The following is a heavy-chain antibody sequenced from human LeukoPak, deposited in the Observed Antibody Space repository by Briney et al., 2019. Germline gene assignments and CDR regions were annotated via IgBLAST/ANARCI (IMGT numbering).Heavy chain of an antibody. J-gene: IGHJ4*02. D-gene: IGHD4-23*01. CDR2: IKQDGSDK. CDR1: GFSFSSHW. V-gene: IGHV3-7*03. Sequence: GGSLRLSCAASGFSFSSHWMSWVRQAPGKGLEWVANIKQDGSDKCYLTSVRGRFTISRDNAKNSLFLQMNSLRVEDTAVYYCARGGGHLDCWGQGTLVTVSS. CDR3: ARGGGHLDC.